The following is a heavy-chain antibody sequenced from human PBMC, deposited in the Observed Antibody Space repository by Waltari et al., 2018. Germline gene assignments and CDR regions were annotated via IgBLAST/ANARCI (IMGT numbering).Heavy chain of an antibody. D-gene: IGHD1-26*01. V-gene: IGHV4-39*01. CDR3: AKNLDVGAYFDY. CDR2: IYYSGST. J-gene: IGHJ4*02. CDR1: GGSISSSSYY. Sequence: QLQLQESGPGLVKPSETLSLTCTVSGGSISSSSYYWGWIRQPPGKGLEWIGGIYYSGSTYYNPSLKSRVTISVDTSKNQFSLKLSSVTAADTAVYYCAKNLDVGAYFDYWGQGTLVTVSS.